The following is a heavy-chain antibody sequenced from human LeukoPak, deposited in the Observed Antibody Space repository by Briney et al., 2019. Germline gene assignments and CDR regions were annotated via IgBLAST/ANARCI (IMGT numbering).Heavy chain of an antibody. CDR3: AKDRAPGVVAATHGVDY. J-gene: IGHJ4*02. D-gene: IGHD2-15*01. Sequence: GGSLRLSCAASGFTFSSYAMSWVRQAPGKGLEWVSAISGSGGSTYYADSVKDRFTISRDNSKNTLYLQMNSLRAEDTAAYYCAKDRAPGVVAATHGVDYWGQGTLVTVSS. CDR1: GFTFSSYA. V-gene: IGHV3-23*01. CDR2: ISGSGGST.